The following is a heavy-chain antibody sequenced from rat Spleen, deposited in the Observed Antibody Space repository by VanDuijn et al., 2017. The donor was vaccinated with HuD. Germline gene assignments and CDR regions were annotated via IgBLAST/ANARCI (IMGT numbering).Heavy chain of an antibody. CDR3: ARHEYSTWDFDY. Sequence: EVQLVESGGGLVQPGRSLKLSCAASGLSFSNYDMAWVRQAPTKGLEWIASIINDGISTYYRDSVKGRFTISRDNAKSTLYLQMDSLRSEDSATYYCARHEYSTWDFDYWGQGVMVTVSS. D-gene: IGHD1-2*01. V-gene: IGHV5-25*01. CDR1: GLSFSNYD. J-gene: IGHJ2*01. CDR2: IINDGIST.